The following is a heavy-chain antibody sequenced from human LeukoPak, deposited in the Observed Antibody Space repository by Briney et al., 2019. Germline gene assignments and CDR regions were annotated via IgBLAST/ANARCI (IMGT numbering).Heavy chain of an antibody. CDR2: IYFSGDT. D-gene: IGHD3-10*01. J-gene: IGHJ6*02. V-gene: IGHV4-59*01. CDR1: GGSISSYY. Sequence: SETLSLTCTVSGGSISSYYWSWIRQPPGKGLEWIGYIYFSGDTNYNPSLKSRLTISVDTSRNQFSPSLDSVTAADTAVYYCARDRGQLGRPYYYGMDVWGQGTTVTVSS. CDR3: ARDRGQLGRPYYYGMDV.